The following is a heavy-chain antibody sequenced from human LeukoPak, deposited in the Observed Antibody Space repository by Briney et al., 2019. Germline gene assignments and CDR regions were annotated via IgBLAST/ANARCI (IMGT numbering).Heavy chain of an antibody. Sequence: SETLSLTCTVSGGSISSYYWSWIRQPPGKGLEWIGYIYYSGSTNYNPSLKSRVTISVDTSKNQFSLKLSSVIAADTAVYHCAREVTRGYSYGSLGYWGQGTLVTVSS. J-gene: IGHJ4*02. V-gene: IGHV4-59*01. CDR3: AREVTRGYSYGSLGY. CDR2: IYYSGST. CDR1: GGSISSYY. D-gene: IGHD5-18*01.